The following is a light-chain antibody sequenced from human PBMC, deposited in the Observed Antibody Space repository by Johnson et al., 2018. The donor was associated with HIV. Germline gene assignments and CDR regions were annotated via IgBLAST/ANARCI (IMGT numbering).Light chain of an antibody. CDR3: GTWDSSLSAYA. V-gene: IGLV1-51*01. J-gene: IGLJ1*01. CDR1: SSNIGNND. Sequence: QSVLTQPPLVSAASVQKVTISCSGSSSNIGNNDVSWYQQLPGTAPKVLIYDNNKRPSGIPDRFSGSKSGTSATLGITGLQTGDEADYYCGTWDSSLSAYAFGTGTKVTVL. CDR2: DNN.